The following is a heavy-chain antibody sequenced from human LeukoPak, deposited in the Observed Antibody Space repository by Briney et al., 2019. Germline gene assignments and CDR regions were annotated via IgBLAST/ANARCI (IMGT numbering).Heavy chain of an antibody. CDR3: ARGSYGSGKEGREAYYYYMDV. Sequence: PGGSLRLSCAASGFTVSSNYMSWVRQAPGKGLEWVSVIYSGGSTYYADSVKGRFTISRDNSKNTLYLQMNSLRSDDTAVYYCARGSYGSGKEGREAYYYYMDVWGKGTTVTVSS. CDR2: IYSGGST. D-gene: IGHD3-10*01. CDR1: GFTVSSNY. V-gene: IGHV3-53*05. J-gene: IGHJ6*03.